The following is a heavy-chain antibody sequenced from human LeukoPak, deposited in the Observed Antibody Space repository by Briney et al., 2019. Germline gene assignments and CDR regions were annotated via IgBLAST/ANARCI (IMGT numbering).Heavy chain of an antibody. D-gene: IGHD1-26*01. CDR2: ISSSSSYT. V-gene: IGHV3-11*03. CDR3: AKKAQYNGNYPLDY. CDR1: GFTFSDYY. J-gene: IGHJ4*02. Sequence: GSLRLSCAASGFTFSDYYMSWIRQAPGKGLEWVSYISSSSSYTNYADSVKGRFTISRDNAKNSLYLQMNSLRAEDTALYFCAKKAQYNGNYPLDYWGQGTLVTVSS.